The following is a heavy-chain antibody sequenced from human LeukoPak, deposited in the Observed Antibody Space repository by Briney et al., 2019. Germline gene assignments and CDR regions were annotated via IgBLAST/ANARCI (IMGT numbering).Heavy chain of an antibody. J-gene: IGHJ6*03. CDR1: GGPFSVYY. CDR2: INHSGSA. Sequence: PSPTQSLTCAVFGGPFSVYYWSWARLPPGKGLEWLGEINHSGSANYMLSLKSRVSISVDTSKTQFALRLSSVTAADTAFHYCARGRFGGHSYYYMDVWGKGTAVTVSS. D-gene: IGHD3-3*01. CDR3: ARGRFGGHSYYYMDV. V-gene: IGHV4-34*01.